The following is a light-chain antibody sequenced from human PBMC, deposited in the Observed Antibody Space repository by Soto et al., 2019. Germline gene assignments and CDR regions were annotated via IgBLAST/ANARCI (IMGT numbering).Light chain of an antibody. J-gene: IGKJ5*01. Sequence: DIQMTPTPSSVSPPVGARLTLTCRASQSITTYLNWYRQKPGKAPKLLIYAASSLQSGVPSRFSGSGSGTDFTLTISSLQPEDFATYYCQQSYSTPIPSGQGTRPEI. V-gene: IGKV1-39*01. CDR1: QSITTY. CDR2: AAS. CDR3: QQSYSTPIP.